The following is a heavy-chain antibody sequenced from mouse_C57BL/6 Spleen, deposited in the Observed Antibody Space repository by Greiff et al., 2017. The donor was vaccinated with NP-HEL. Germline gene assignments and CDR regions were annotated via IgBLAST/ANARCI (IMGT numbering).Heavy chain of an antibody. V-gene: IGHV1-69*01. CDR1: GYTFTSYW. J-gene: IGHJ3*01. D-gene: IGHD1-1*01. Sequence: VQLQQSGAELVMPGASVKLSCKASGYTFTSYWMHWVKQRPGQGLEWIGEIDPSDSYTNYNQKFKGKSTLTVDKSSSTAYMQLSSLTSEDSAVYYCARGDYYGSSYVWFAYWGQGTLVTVSA. CDR3: ARGDYYGSSYVWFAY. CDR2: IDPSDSYT.